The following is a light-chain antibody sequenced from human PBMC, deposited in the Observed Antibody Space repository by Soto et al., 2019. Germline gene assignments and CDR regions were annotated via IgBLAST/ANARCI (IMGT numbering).Light chain of an antibody. CDR3: QQRNPLT. CDR2: DAF. Sequence: TQCPHTLSASAGYRVSIICRPSQSIGTYLAWYQQQDGQAPRLLIYDAFNRATGIPARFSGGGSGTDFTLTISSLEPEDFAVYYRQQRNPLTFGRGTRVDIK. J-gene: IGKJ4*01. CDR1: QSIGTY. V-gene: IGKV3-11*01.